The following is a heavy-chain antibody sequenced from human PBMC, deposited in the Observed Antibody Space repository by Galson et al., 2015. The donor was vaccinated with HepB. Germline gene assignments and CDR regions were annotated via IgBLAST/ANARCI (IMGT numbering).Heavy chain of an antibody. CDR1: GHTFTSYG. V-gene: IGHV1-18*04. Sequence: QSGAEVKKPGASVKVSCKASGHTFTSYGISWVRQAPGQGLEWMGWISAYNGNTNYAQKCQDRVTMTTDTSTSTAYMELRSLRSDDTAVYYCARDWRYGDYHHSSGYWDVWGQGTTVTVSS. CDR3: ARDWRYGDYHHSSGYWDV. D-gene: IGHD3-22*01. J-gene: IGHJ6*02. CDR2: ISAYNGNT.